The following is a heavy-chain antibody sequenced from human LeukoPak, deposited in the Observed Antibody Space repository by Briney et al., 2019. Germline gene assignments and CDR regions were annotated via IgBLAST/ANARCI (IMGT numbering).Heavy chain of an antibody. V-gene: IGHV4-61*02. CDR2: IYTSGST. CDR3: ARETYYFDY. J-gene: IGHJ4*02. CDR1: GGSISSGSYY. Sequence: SETLSLTCTVSGGSISSGSYYWSWIRQPAGKGLEWIGRIYTSGSTNYNPSLKSRITISVDTSKNQFSLKLSSVTAADTAVYYCARETYYFDYWGQGTLVTVSS.